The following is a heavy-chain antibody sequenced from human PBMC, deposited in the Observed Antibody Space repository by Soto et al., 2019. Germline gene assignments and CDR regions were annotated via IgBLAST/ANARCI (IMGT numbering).Heavy chain of an antibody. V-gene: IGHV1-69*08. CDR3: ARDEDCSGGSCYPLPDY. Sequence: QVQLVQSGAEVKKPGSSVKVSCKASGGTFSSYTIRWVRQAPGQGLEWMGRLIPILGIANYAQKFQGRVTITADKSTSTAYMELSSLRSEDTAVYYCARDEDCSGGSCYPLPDYWGQGTLVTVSS. CDR2: LIPILGIA. D-gene: IGHD2-15*01. J-gene: IGHJ4*02. CDR1: GGTFSSYT.